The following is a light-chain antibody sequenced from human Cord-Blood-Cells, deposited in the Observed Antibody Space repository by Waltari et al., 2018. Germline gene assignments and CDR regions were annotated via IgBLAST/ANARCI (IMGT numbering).Light chain of an antibody. CDR2: AAS. CDR1: QSISSY. CDR3: QQSYSTPWT. J-gene: IGKJ1*01. V-gene: IGKV1-39*01. Sequence: DIQMTQSPSSLSASVADRVTITCRASQSISSYLNWYQQKPGKAPKLLIYAASSLQSGVPSRFSGSGSGTDFTLTISSLQPEEFATYYCQQSYSTPWTFGQGTKVEIK.